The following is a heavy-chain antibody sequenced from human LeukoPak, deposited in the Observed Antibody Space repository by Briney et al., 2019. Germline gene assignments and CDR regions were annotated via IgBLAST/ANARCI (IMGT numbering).Heavy chain of an antibody. CDR3: ARELLWFGKVPEPYMDV. J-gene: IGHJ6*03. V-gene: IGHV2-5*01. Sequence: SGPTLVXPTQTLTLTCTFSGFSLSTSGVGVGWIRQPPGKALEWLALIYWNDDKRYSPSLKSRLTITKDTSKTQVVLTMTNMDPVDTATYYCARELLWFGKVPEPYMDVWGKGTTVTVSS. CDR1: GFSLSTSGVG. CDR2: IYWNDDK. D-gene: IGHD3-10*01.